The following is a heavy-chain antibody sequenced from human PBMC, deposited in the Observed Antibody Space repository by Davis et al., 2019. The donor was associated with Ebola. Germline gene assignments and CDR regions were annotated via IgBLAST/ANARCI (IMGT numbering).Heavy chain of an antibody. D-gene: IGHD6-6*01. CDR1: GYTFTGYY. Sequence: ASVKVSCKASGYTFTGYYIHWVRQAPGQGLEWMGWINPNSGGTNYAQKFQGRVTMTRETSISTAYMELSRLTSDDTAVYYCAREGSSSISDYWGQGTQVTVSS. CDR2: INPNSGGT. J-gene: IGHJ4*02. CDR3: AREGSSSISDY. V-gene: IGHV1-2*02.